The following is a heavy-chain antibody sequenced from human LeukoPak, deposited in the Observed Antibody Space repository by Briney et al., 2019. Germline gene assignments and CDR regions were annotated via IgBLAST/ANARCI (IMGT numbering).Heavy chain of an antibody. J-gene: IGHJ4*02. Sequence: SVKVSCKASGGTFSSYAISWVRQAPGQGLEWMGRIIPILGIANYAQKFQGRVTITADKSTNTAYMELSSLRSEDTAVYYCARDPGYCSSTSCYPDTPIDYWGQGTLVTVSS. CDR2: IIPILGIA. V-gene: IGHV1-69*04. D-gene: IGHD2-2*01. CDR3: ARDPGYCSSTSCYPDTPIDY. CDR1: GGTFSSYA.